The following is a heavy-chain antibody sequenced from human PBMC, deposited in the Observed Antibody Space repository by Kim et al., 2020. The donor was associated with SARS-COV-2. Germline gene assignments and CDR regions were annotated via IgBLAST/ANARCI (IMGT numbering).Heavy chain of an antibody. CDR1: RFIFNSRA. V-gene: IGHV3-23*01. CDR2: IDTRGEYT. Sequence: GGSLRLSCAASRFIFNSRAMNWVRQAPGRRPEWVSTIDTRGEYTYYADSVKGRFTISRDNSKNTLFLQMNSLRVDDTAIYYCAVGNALDYWGQGTLVTVS. CDR3: AVGNALDY. J-gene: IGHJ4*02.